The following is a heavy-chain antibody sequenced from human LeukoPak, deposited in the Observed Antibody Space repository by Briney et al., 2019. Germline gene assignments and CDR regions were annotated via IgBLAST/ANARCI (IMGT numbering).Heavy chain of an antibody. D-gene: IGHD3-10*01. CDR3: ARDSGEVNGNFDY. CDR2: INPNSGGT. V-gene: IGHV1-2*06. CDR1: GYTFTGYY. Sequence: ASVKVSCKASGYTFTGYYMHWVRQAPGQGLEWMGRINPNSGGTNYAQKFQGRVTMTRDTPISTAYMELSRLRSDDTAVYYCARDSGEVNGNFDYWGQGTLVTVSS. J-gene: IGHJ4*02.